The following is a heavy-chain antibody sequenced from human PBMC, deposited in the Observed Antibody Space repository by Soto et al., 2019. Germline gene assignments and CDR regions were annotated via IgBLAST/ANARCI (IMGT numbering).Heavy chain of an antibody. D-gene: IGHD1-26*01. CDR1: GSTLTNYG. CDR2: FTPYKADT. Sequence: QAQLVQSGAEVKKSGASVRVSCKASGSTLTNYGVTWVRQAPGQGLEWLGRFTPYKADTNSAQHLQCRVTMATDTPTNTAYLERRSLRSDDTAVYFWATDGPSNSGSLYAFDSWGQGKMVTVSA. J-gene: IGHJ3*02. CDR3: ATDGPSNSGSLYAFDS. V-gene: IGHV1-18*04.